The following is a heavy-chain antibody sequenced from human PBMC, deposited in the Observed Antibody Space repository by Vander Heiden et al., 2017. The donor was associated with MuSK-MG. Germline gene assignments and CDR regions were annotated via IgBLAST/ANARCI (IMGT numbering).Heavy chain of an antibody. J-gene: IGHJ4*02. CDR2: IYYRGNT. CDR1: GGPLSSSSYD. Sequence: QLQLPESGPGLVKPSETLSLHCPGSGGPLSSSSYDWGCIRQPQGKGLEWIGSIYYRGNTYYNPSLKSRVTISVDTSNDQFSLKLSSVTAADTAVYYCARQAYSGSYAPFDYWSRGTLVTVSS. CDR3: ARQAYSGSYAPFDY. V-gene: IGHV4-39*01. D-gene: IGHD1-26*01.